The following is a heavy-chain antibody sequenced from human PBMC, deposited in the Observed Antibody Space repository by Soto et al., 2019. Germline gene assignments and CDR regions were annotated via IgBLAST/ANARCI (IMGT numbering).Heavy chain of an antibody. CDR2: IIPIFGTA. V-gene: IGHV1-69*01. J-gene: IGHJ3*02. Sequence: QVQLVQSGAEVKKPGSSVKVSCKASGGTFSSYAISWVRQAPGQGLEWMGGIIPIFGTANYAEKFQGRVTITAVESTRTAYMELSSLRSEDTAVYYWARRDTTMVRSAFDIWGQRTMVTVAS. D-gene: IGHD5-18*01. CDR3: ARRDTTMVRSAFDI. CDR1: GGTFSSYA.